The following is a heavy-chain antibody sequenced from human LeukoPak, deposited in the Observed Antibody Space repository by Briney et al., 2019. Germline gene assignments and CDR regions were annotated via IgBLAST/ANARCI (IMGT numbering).Heavy chain of an antibody. Sequence: GGSLRLSCAASGFTFSSYEMSWGRQAPGKGLEWVSYISSSGSTIYYADAVKGQFTISRDNAKNSLYLQMNSLRAEDTAVYYCAREGSSSRGAFDIWGQGTMVTASS. CDR1: GFTFSSYE. D-gene: IGHD6-13*01. V-gene: IGHV3-48*03. J-gene: IGHJ3*02. CDR3: AREGSSSRGAFDI. CDR2: ISSSGSTI.